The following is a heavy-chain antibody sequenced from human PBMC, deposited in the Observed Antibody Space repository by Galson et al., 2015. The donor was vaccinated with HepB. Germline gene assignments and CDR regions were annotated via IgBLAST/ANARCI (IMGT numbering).Heavy chain of an antibody. CDR3: ARVRFSQYYFDY. Sequence: SLRLSCAASGLTFSNYWMSWVRQAPGKGLEWVANIKQDGSEKYYVDSVKGRFTISRDNAKNSLYLQMNSLRAEDTAVYYCARVRFSQYYFDYWGQGTLVTVSS. CDR2: IKQDGSEK. CDR1: GLTFSNYW. J-gene: IGHJ4*02. D-gene: IGHD6-19*01. V-gene: IGHV3-7*01.